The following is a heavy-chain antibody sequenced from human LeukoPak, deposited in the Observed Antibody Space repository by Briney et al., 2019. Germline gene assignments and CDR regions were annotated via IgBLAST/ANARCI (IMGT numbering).Heavy chain of an antibody. D-gene: IGHD1-1*01. J-gene: IGHJ4*02. CDR1: GGSISSGGYY. V-gene: IGHV4-30-2*01. CDR2: IYHSGST. Sequence: PSETLSLTCTVSGGSISSGGYYWSWIRQPPGKGLEWIGYIYHSGSTYYNPSLKSRVTISVDRSKNQFSLKLSSVTAADTAVYYCARGDWNGDYFDYWGQGTLVTVSS. CDR3: ARGDWNGDYFDY.